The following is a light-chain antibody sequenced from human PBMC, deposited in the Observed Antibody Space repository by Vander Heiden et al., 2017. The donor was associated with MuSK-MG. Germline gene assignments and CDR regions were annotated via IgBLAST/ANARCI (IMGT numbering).Light chain of an antibody. CDR1: NIGSKN. CDR2: RDT. CDR3: QVWDSSTVV. Sequence: SSEPTQPLSVSVALGQTAMITCGRDNIGSKNVHWYQQRPGQAPVLVIYRDTSRPSGIPERFSGSNSGNTATLTISGAQDGDEADYFCQVWDSSTVVFGGGTRLTVL. J-gene: IGLJ3*02. V-gene: IGLV3-9*01.